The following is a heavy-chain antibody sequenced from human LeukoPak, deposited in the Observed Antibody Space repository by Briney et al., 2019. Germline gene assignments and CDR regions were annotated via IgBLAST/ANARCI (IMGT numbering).Heavy chain of an antibody. CDR3: AREGYSAYGLDY. Sequence: GGSLRLSCVTSGFTFGNYWMTWVRQAPGKGLEWVSSISSSSTYISYADSVKGRFTISRDNAKNSLDLQMDSLRVEDTAVYYCAREGYSAYGLDYWGQGTLVTVSS. CDR2: ISSSSTYI. J-gene: IGHJ4*02. D-gene: IGHD5-12*01. CDR1: GFTFGNYW. V-gene: IGHV3-21*01.